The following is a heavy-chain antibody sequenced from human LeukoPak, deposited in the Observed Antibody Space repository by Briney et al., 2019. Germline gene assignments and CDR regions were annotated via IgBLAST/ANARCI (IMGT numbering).Heavy chain of an antibody. CDR3: AKDPQKTAMAYFDY. D-gene: IGHD5-18*01. CDR2: ISYDGSNK. V-gene: IGHV3-30*18. CDR1: GFTFSSYG. Sequence: GGSLRLSCAASGFTFSSYGMHWVRQAPGKGLEWVAVISYDGSNKYYADFVKGRFTISRDNSKNTLYLQMNSLRAEDTAVYYCAKDPQKTAMAYFDYWGQGTLVTVSS. J-gene: IGHJ4*02.